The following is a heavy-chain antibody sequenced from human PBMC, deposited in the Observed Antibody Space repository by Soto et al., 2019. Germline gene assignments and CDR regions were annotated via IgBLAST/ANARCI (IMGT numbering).Heavy chain of an antibody. CDR3: ARAHYGDYGYGMDV. V-gene: IGHV4-30-2*01. Sequence: QLQLQASGSGLVKPSQTLSLTCAVSGGSISSGGYSWSWIRQPPGKGLEWIGYIYHSGTTYYNPSLKSRVTISVDRSKNQFSLKLSSVTASDTAVYYCARAHYGDYGYGMDVWGQGTTVTVSS. D-gene: IGHD4-17*01. J-gene: IGHJ6*02. CDR1: GGSISSGGYS. CDR2: IYHSGTT.